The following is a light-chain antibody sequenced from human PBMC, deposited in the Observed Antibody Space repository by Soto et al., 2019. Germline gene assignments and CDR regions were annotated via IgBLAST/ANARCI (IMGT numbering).Light chain of an antibody. Sequence: QFVLTQPASVSGSPGQSITISCTGTSSDVGGHNYVSWFQQHPGKAPKLMIYDVSNRPSGVSNRFSGSKSGNTASLTISGLQAEDEAEYYCSSYTSSSTPYVFGTGTKLTVL. J-gene: IGLJ1*01. CDR2: DVS. CDR1: SSDVGGHNY. V-gene: IGLV2-14*01. CDR3: SSYTSSSTPYV.